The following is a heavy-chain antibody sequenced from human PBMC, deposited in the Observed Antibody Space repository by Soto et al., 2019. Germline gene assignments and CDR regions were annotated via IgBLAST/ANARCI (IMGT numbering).Heavy chain of an antibody. V-gene: IGHV3-33*01. Sequence: QVPLVESGGGVVQPGRSLRLSCVASGFTFSSYGMHWVRQAPGKGLEGVAGIGYDGSNKYYADSVKGRFTISRDNSKHTLYLQMNSLRAEDTAVYYCARDASTTIFGVVINHDYFDYWGQGTLVTVAS. CDR2: IGYDGSNK. CDR3: ARDASTTIFGVVINHDYFDY. J-gene: IGHJ4*02. CDR1: GFTFSSYG. D-gene: IGHD3-3*01.